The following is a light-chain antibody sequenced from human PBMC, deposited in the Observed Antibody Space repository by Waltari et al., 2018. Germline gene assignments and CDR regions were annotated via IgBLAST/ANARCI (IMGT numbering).Light chain of an antibody. CDR2: RDD. J-gene: IGLJ3*02. Sequence: QSVLTQPPSASGTPGQRVTISYSGSNSNIGNNYVSWYQQLPGTAPKLLIYRDDQRPSWVPDRFSGSKSGTSASLAISGLRSEDEADYYCAAWDGSLSGVFGAGTKLTVL. CDR3: AAWDGSLSGV. V-gene: IGLV1-47*01. CDR1: NSNIGNNY.